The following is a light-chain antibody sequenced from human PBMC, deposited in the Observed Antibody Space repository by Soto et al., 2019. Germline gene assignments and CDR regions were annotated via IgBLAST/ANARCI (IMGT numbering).Light chain of an antibody. J-gene: IGKJ2*01. CDR1: QTITGY. V-gene: IGKV1-39*01. CDR3: QQSHGIPYT. Sequence: DIQMTQSPSSLSAFVGDRVTITCRASQTITGYLNWYQQKPGKAAKLLIYAASSLQSGVPSRFSGSGSGTDFTLTISSLQPEDCATYYCQQSHGIPYTFGQGTKLEIK. CDR2: AAS.